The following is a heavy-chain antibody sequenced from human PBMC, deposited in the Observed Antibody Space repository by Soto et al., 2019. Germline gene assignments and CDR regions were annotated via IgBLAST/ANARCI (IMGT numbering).Heavy chain of an antibody. CDR1: GFTFSSYE. CDR3: ARVLIPQRYYYYGMDV. V-gene: IGHV3-48*03. J-gene: IGHJ6*02. CDR2: ISSGGTIT. Sequence: EVQLVESGGGLVQPGGSLRLSCAASGFTFSSYEMNWVRQAAGKGLEWVSYISSGGTITYNADSVKGRFTISRDNAKNSLYLQMNSLRAEDTAVYYCARVLIPQRYYYYGMDVLGQGTTVTVSS. D-gene: IGHD1-1*01.